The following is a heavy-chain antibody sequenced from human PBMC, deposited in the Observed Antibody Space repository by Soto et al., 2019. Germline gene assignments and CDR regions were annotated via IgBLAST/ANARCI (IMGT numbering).Heavy chain of an antibody. CDR3: ASVVTLPT. CDR2: INHSGST. D-gene: IGHD2-21*02. J-gene: IGHJ4*02. Sequence: QVQLQQWGAGLLKPSETLSLTCAVYGGSFSGYYWSWIRQPPGKGLEWIGEINHSGSTNYNPSLKSRVTISVDTSKNQFSLKLSSVTAADTAVYYCASVVTLPTWGQGTLVTVSS. CDR1: GGSFSGYY. V-gene: IGHV4-34*01.